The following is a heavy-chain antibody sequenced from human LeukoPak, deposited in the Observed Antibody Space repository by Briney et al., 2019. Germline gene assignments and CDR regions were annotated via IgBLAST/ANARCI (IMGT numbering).Heavy chain of an antibody. CDR2: IGIADDT. D-gene: IGHD5-18*01. CDR3: ARAESRGCSLDY. Sequence: GGSLRLSCAASGFTTSSYDMHWVRQVTGKGLEWVSGIGIADDTYYSGSVKGRFTISREKAKNSLYLQMNSLRVGDTAVYYCARAESRGCSLDYWGQGTLVIVSS. V-gene: IGHV3-13*01. CDR1: GFTTSSYD. J-gene: IGHJ4*02.